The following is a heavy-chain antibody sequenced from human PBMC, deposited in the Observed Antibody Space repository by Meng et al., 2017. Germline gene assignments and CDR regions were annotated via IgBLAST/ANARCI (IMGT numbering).Heavy chain of an antibody. D-gene: IGHD4-17*01. J-gene: IGHJ6*02. Sequence: GESLKISCAASGFTFDDYAMHWVRQAPGKGLEWVSLISWDGGSTYYADSVKGRFTISRDNSKHSLYLQMNSLRAEDTALYYCAKDGYGDYYGMDVWGQGTTVTVSS. CDR1: GFTFDDYA. CDR2: ISWDGGST. V-gene: IGHV3-43D*03. CDR3: AKDGYGDYYGMDV.